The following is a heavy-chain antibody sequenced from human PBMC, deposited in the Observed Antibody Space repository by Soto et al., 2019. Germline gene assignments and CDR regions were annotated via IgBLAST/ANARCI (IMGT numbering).Heavy chain of an antibody. CDR1: GGSIISYY. V-gene: IGHV4-4*07. J-gene: IGHJ4*02. CDR2: IYTSGST. Sequence: SETLSLTCTVSGGSIISYYWSWIRQPAGKGLEWIGRIYTSGSTNYNPSLKSRVTMSVDTSKNQFSLKLSSVTAADTAVYYCAREDYDFWSGYSPPYYFDYWGQGTLVTVSS. CDR3: AREDYDFWSGYSPPYYFDY. D-gene: IGHD3-3*01.